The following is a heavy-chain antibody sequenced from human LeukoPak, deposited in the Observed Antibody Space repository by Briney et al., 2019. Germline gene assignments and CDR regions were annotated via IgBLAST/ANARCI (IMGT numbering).Heavy chain of an antibody. CDR1: GYTFTGYY. D-gene: IGHD3-3*01. Sequence: ASVKVSCKASGYTFTGYYMHWVRQAPGQGVEWMGWINPNSGGTNYAQKFQGRVTMTRDTSISTAYMELSRLRSDDTAVYYCARDNPYYDFWSGYSSYYYYMDVWGKGTTVTVSS. CDR2: INPNSGGT. CDR3: ARDNPYYDFWSGYSSYYYYMDV. V-gene: IGHV1-2*02. J-gene: IGHJ6*03.